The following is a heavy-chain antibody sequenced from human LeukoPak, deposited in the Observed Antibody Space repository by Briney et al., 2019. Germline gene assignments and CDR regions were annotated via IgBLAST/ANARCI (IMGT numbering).Heavy chain of an antibody. CDR1: GDSIRGSNDY. CDR3: ARRVRGVQNWFDP. CDR2: VYYRGST. D-gene: IGHD3-10*01. Sequence: SETLSLTCTVSGDSIRGSNDYWAWLRQPPGKGLEWIGSVYYRGSTYYSPSLKSRLTISVDTSKNHFSLKLISVTAADTAVYYCARRVRGVQNWFDPWGQGTLVTVSS. V-gene: IGHV4-39*02. J-gene: IGHJ5*02.